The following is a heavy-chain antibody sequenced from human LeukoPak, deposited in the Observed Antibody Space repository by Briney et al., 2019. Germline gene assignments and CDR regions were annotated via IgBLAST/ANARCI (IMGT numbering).Heavy chain of an antibody. V-gene: IGHV5-51*01. CDR2: IYPGGSDT. CDR1: GYNFNTYW. D-gene: IGHD3-22*01. Sequence: GESLKISCKGSGYNFNTYWIGWVRQMPGKGLEWMGIIYPGGSDTRYSPSFQGHVTISADKSISTAYLQWSSLKASDSAVYYCARVEYYDSSGYWKYDYWGQGTLVTVSS. J-gene: IGHJ4*02. CDR3: ARVEYYDSSGYWKYDY.